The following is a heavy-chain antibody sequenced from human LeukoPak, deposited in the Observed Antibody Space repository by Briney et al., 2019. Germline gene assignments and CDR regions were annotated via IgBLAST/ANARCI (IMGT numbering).Heavy chain of an antibody. CDR1: GASISSSGYY. Sequence: SETLSLTCTVSGASISSSGYYWGWIRQPPGKGLEWIGEINHSGSTNYNPSLKSRVTISVDTSKNQFSLKLSSVTAADTAVYYCARRPYYDILTGYYIGRNWFDPWGQGTLVTVSS. D-gene: IGHD3-9*01. V-gene: IGHV4-39*07. CDR3: ARRPYYDILTGYYIGRNWFDP. J-gene: IGHJ5*02. CDR2: INHSGST.